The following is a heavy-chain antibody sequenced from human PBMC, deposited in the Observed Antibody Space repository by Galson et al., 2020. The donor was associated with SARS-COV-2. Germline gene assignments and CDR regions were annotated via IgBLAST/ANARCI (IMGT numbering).Heavy chain of an antibody. Sequence: GQSLKISCAASGFTFSTFTMCWARQAPGKGLEWVSSISSGSHYIYYAESVEGRFTVSRDNANNALYLQMSSLRPEDTAVYYCARDLEWEQPGPWGLGTLVTVSS. J-gene: IGHJ5*02. D-gene: IGHD1-26*01. V-gene: IGHV3-21*06. CDR2: ISSGSHYI. CDR3: ARDLEWEQPGP. CDR1: GFTFSTFT.